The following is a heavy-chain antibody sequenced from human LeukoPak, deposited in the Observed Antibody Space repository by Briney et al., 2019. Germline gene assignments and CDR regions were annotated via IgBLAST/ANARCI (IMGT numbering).Heavy chain of an antibody. CDR1: GFTFSRPS. J-gene: IGHJ4*02. CDR2: ISSSSSTI. CDR3: AKEARITQGY. D-gene: IGHD3-10*01. V-gene: IGHV3-48*01. Sequence: GGSLRLSCAVSGFTFSRPSMHWVRQAPGKGLEWVSYISSSSSTIYYADSVKGRFTISRDNAKNSLYLQMNSLRAEDTAVYYSAKEARITQGYWGQGTLVTVSS.